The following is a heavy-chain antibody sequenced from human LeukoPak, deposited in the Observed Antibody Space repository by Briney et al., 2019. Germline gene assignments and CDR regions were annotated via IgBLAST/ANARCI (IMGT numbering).Heavy chain of an antibody. CDR2: FIPILNTT. CDR1: GGTFSGNS. CDR3: ARETRDSNCNSVAHLDH. V-gene: IGHV1-69*08. J-gene: IGHJ4*02. D-gene: IGHD1-7*01. Sequence: SVKVSCKASGGTFSGNSITWVRQAPGQGLEWMGRFIPILNTTNYAQDFQGRVTLTADKSTSTAYMELMSLGSEDTAVYYCARETRDSNCNSVAHLDHWGQGTLVTVSS.